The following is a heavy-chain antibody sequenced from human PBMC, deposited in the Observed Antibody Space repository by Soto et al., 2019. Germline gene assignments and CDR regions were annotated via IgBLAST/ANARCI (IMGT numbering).Heavy chain of an antibody. D-gene: IGHD3-16*01. V-gene: IGHV3-66*01. Sequence: EVQLVESGGGLVQPGGSLRLSCAASGFTVGSNYLTWVRQPPGKGLEWVSVIHSGGSTYYADFVKGRFTISRDNSKNTLYLQINSLRTEDTAVYYCARVPAPDGGDWGQGTLVTVSS. CDR1: GFTVGSNY. J-gene: IGHJ4*02. CDR3: ARVPAPDGGD. CDR2: IHSGGST.